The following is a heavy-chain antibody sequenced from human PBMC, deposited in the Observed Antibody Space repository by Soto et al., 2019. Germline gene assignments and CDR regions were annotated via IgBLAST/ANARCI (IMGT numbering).Heavy chain of an antibody. Sequence: GGSLRLSCAASGFTFSTYDMSWVRQASGKGLEWVSAISGSVLSTYYTDSVKGRFTISRDNSKNTLHLEMNSLRAEDTAVYYCAKESVGGSYYSGLWGQGTLVTVSS. D-gene: IGHD1-26*01. V-gene: IGHV3-23*01. CDR3: AKESVGGSYYSGL. CDR1: GFTFSTYD. J-gene: IGHJ4*02. CDR2: ISGSVLST.